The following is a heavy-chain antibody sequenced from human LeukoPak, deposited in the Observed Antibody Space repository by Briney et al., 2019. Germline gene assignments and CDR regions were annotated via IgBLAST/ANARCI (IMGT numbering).Heavy chain of an antibody. CDR1: GGPIRTYY. CDR3: ARADDRRGYFGGRFDS. J-gene: IGHJ5*01. D-gene: IGHD3-22*01. CDR2: VSYSGGT. V-gene: IGHV4-59*01. Sequence: SETLSLACTVSGGPIRTYYWSWIRQPPGKRLEWIGYVSYSGGTNYNPSLKSRVTISVDTTKNQFSLKLTSVTAADTALYYCARADDRRGYFGGRFDSWGQGTLVTVSS.